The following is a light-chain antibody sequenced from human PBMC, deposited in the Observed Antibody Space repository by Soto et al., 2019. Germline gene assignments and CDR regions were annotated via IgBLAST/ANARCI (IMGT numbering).Light chain of an antibody. Sequence: QSVLTQPASVSGSPGQSITISCTGTSSDVGGYNYVSWYQQHPGKAHKLMIYDVSNRPSGVSNRFSGSKSGNTASLTISGLQAEDEADYYCSSYTSSSTRVFGTGPKLTVL. V-gene: IGLV2-14*01. CDR3: SSYTSSSTRV. CDR1: SSDVGGYNY. J-gene: IGLJ1*01. CDR2: DVS.